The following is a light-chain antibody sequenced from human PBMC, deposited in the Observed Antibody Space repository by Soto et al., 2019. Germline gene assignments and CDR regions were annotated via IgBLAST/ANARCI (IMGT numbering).Light chain of an antibody. J-gene: IGLJ1*01. V-gene: IGLV2-23*01. Sequence: QSVLPQPASVSGSPGQSITISCAGSISDVGSSNLVSWYQQHPGKVPKLIIYEGNRRPSGVSSRFSGSNSGKTASLTISGLQAEDEADYYCCSYVGARRYVFVIGTKVTVL. CDR2: EGN. CDR1: ISDVGSSNL. CDR3: CSYVGARRYV.